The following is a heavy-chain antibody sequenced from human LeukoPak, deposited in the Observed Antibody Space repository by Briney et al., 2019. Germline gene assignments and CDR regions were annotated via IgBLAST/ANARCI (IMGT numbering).Heavy chain of an antibody. D-gene: IGHD2-2*01. CDR2: ISSSGSTI. CDR1: GFTFSDYY. J-gene: IGHJ4*02. V-gene: IGHV3-11*01. Sequence: AESLRLSCAASGFTFSDYYMSWIRQAPGKGLEWVSYISSSGSTIDYADSVKGRFTISRDNAKNSLYLQMNSLRAEDTAVYYCARSIPAGNRRWGQGTLVTVSS. CDR3: ARSIPAGNRR.